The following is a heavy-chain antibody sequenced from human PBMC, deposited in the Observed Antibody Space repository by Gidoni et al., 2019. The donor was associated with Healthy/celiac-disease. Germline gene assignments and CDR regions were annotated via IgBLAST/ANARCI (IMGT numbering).Heavy chain of an antibody. V-gene: IGHV4-59*01. CDR1: GGSISSYY. J-gene: IGHJ3*02. D-gene: IGHD1-26*01. Sequence: QVHLQESGPGLVKPSETLSLTGTVAGGSISSYYWSWIRQPPGKGLEWIGYIYYSGSTNYNPSLKSRVTISVDTSKNQFSLKLSSVTAADTAVYYCARDRIVGATTSAFDIWGQGTMVTVSS. CDR3: ARDRIVGATTSAFDI. CDR2: IYYSGST.